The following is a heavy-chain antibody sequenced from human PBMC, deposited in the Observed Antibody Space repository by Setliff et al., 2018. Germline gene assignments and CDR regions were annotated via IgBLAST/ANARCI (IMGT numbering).Heavy chain of an antibody. Sequence: PGGSLSLSCAASGFTFNNYNMHWVRQAPGKGLEWVSIIAYDGGSTSYADSVKGRFTISRDNSKNSLYLQMNSLRTEDTALYYCAKDISGSIDYWGQGTLVTVSS. CDR1: GFTFNNYN. CDR2: IAYDGGST. D-gene: IGHD5-12*01. V-gene: IGHV3-43*01. CDR3: AKDISGSIDY. J-gene: IGHJ4*02.